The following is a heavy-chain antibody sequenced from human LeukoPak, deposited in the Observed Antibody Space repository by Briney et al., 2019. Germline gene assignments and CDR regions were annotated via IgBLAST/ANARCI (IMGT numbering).Heavy chain of an antibody. D-gene: IGHD6-13*01. CDR3: ARVKAAAYDS. Sequence: ASVKVSCKASGYTFTSYDITWVRQAPGQRLEWMGSISAYNGNTNYAQTLEGRVTMTTDTSTGTASLELRSLKSDDTAVYYCARVKAAAYDSWGQGTLVTVSS. V-gene: IGHV1-18*01. CDR1: GYTFTSYD. CDR2: ISAYNGNT. J-gene: IGHJ4*02.